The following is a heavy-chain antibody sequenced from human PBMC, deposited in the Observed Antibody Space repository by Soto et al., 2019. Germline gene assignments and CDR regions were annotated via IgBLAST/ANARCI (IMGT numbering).Heavy chain of an antibody. D-gene: IGHD3-22*01. CDR2: ISSSSSTI. Sequence: EVQLVESGGGLVQPGGSLRLSCAASGFTFSSYSMNWVRQAPGKGLEWVSSISSSSSTIYYADSVKGRFTISRDNAKNSLYLQMNSLGDEDTAVYYWAGDYDSGGLYYFDYWGQGTLVTVSS. J-gene: IGHJ4*02. CDR3: AGDYDSGGLYYFDY. V-gene: IGHV3-48*02. CDR1: GFTFSSYS.